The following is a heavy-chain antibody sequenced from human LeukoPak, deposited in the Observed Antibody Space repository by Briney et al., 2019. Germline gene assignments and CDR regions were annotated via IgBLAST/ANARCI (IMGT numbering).Heavy chain of an antibody. V-gene: IGHV3-23*01. Sequence: GGSLRLSCAASGFTFNSYAMSWVRQAPGKGLEWVSAISGSGGSTYYADSVKGRFTISRDNSKNTLYLQMNSLRAEDTAVYYCAKDQNPQTGYCFDYWGQGTLVTVSS. D-gene: IGHD1-14*01. CDR3: AKDQNPQTGYCFDY. CDR2: ISGSGGST. J-gene: IGHJ4*02. CDR1: GFTFNSYA.